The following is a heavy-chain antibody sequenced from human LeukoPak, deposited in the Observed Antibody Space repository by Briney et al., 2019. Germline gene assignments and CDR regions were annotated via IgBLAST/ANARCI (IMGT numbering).Heavy chain of an antibody. J-gene: IGHJ4*02. CDR2: ISGSGGST. D-gene: IGHD3-10*01. V-gene: IGHV3-23*01. CDR1: GFTFISYW. CDR3: AKSRMVRGVYLDY. Sequence: GGSLRLSCAASGFTFISYWMSWVRQAPGKGLEWVSAISGSGGSTYYADSVKGRFTISRDNSKNTLYLQMNSLRAEDTAVYYCAKSRMVRGVYLDYWGQGTLVTVSS.